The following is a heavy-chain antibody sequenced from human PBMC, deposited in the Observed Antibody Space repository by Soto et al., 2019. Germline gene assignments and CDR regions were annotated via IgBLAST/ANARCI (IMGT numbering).Heavy chain of an antibody. CDR3: ARDSILLWFGEPTHYGMDV. J-gene: IGHJ6*02. V-gene: IGHV3-74*01. CDR2: INSDGSST. D-gene: IGHD3-10*01. Sequence: GGSLXLSCAASGFXFRSYAMHWVRQAPGKGLVWVSRINSDGSSTSYADSVKGRFTISRDNAKNTLYLQMNSLRAEDTAVYYCARDSILLWFGEPTHYGMDVWGQGTTVTVSS. CDR1: GFXFRSYA.